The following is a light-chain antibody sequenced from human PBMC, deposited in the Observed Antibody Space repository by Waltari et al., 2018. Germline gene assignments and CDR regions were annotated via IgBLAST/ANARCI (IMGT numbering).Light chain of an antibody. Sequence: QSALTQPASVSGSPGQSITISCTGTSNDVGSYNLVSWYQQRPGKAPKFIIYEVNRRPSGLSSRFSGSKSGNTASLTISGLQAGDEADYFCCSYAGVTTFYVFGTGTRVTVL. CDR2: EVN. CDR3: CSYAGVTTFYV. V-gene: IGLV2-23*02. J-gene: IGLJ1*01. CDR1: SNDVGSYNL.